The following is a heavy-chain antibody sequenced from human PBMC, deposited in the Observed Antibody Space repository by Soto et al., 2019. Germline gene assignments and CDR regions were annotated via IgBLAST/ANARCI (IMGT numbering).Heavy chain of an antibody. CDR3: ARWSAIVGGAEALDV. V-gene: IGHV1-18*01. D-gene: IGHD1-26*01. CDR2: LSAYNGDT. J-gene: IGHJ3*01. CDR1: GYTFINYG. Sequence: QVQLVQSGAEVKKPGASVRVACKTSGYTFINYGITWVRQAPGQGLEWMGWLSAYNGDTSSSEKLQDRFTMNTDTTTNTVYMDLRSQTSDDTAVYYCARWSAIVGGAEALDVWGQGTMVIVSS.